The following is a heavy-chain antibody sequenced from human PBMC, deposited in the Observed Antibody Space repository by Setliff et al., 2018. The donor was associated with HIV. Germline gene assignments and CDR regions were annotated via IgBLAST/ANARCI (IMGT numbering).Heavy chain of an antibody. D-gene: IGHD3-10*01. Sequence: SETLSLTCTVSGGSISSSSYYWGWIRQPPGKGLAWIGNIYYNGSTYSTPSLKSRVTISVDTSKNQFSLKLSSVTAADTAMYYCARRGGLVRGVITYYYMDVWGIGTTVTVSS. CDR1: GGSISSSSYY. CDR2: IYYNGST. V-gene: IGHV4-39*01. J-gene: IGHJ6*03. CDR3: ARRGGLVRGVITYYYMDV.